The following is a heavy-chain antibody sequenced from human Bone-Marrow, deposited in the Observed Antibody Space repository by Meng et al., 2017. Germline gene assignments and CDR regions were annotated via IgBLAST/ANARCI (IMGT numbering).Heavy chain of an antibody. Sequence: HVQRLQSGAEVKKPGAPVRVSCKASGNTFTTYLIYWVRPAPGQRLEWMGWINAGNGNTIYSQNFQGRVIITRDTSATTAYMELSGLRPEDTAVYYCANVAGYWGQGTLVTVSS. CDR2: INAGNGNT. CDR3: ANVAGY. J-gene: IGHJ4*02. CDR1: GNTFTTYL. V-gene: IGHV1-3*01. D-gene: IGHD1-14*01.